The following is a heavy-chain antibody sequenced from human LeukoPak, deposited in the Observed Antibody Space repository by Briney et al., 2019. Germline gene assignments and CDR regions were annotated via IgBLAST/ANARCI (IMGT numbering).Heavy chain of an antibody. J-gene: IGHJ4*02. V-gene: IGHV3-48*01. CDR3: ARRFDS. Sequence: PGGSLRLSCAASGFSFTAYSMNWVPQAPGRGLEWISYIGPGGDIYYADSVTGRFTVSRDTAKNSLYLQMNGLRVGDTAVYYCARRFDSWGQGTLVTVSS. CDR1: GFSFTAYS. CDR2: IGPGGDI.